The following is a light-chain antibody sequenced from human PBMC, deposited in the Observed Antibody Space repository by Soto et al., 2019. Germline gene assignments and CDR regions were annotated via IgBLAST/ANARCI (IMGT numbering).Light chain of an antibody. CDR3: ETWDSNTRV. CDR2: LEGSGTY. J-gene: IGLJ2*01. V-gene: IGLV4-60*03. CDR1: XXXXGYI. Sequence: QSVLXXXSSASXSLGSSXXXXXXXXXXXXGYIIAWHQQQPGKAPRYLMKLEGSGTYNKGSGVPDRFSGSSSGADRYLTISNLQSEDEADYYCETWDSNTRVFGGGTKVTVL.